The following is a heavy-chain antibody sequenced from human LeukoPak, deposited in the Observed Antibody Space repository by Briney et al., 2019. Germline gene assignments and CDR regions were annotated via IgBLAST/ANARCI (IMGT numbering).Heavy chain of an antibody. V-gene: IGHV1-2*02. CDR1: GYTFTGFY. CDR2: ILPNSGGT. CDR3: ARLINGGRAFDI. D-gene: IGHD3-16*01. Sequence: GASVKVSCKASGYTFTGFYMHWMRQAPGQGLEWMGWILPNSGGTNYAQNFQGRVTMTRDTSISTAYMELSRLTSDDTAMYYCARLINGGRAFDIWGQGTLVTVSP. J-gene: IGHJ3*02.